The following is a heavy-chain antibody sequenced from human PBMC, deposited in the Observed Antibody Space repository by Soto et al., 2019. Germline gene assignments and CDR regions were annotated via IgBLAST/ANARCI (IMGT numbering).Heavy chain of an antibody. J-gene: IGHJ4*02. Sequence: GASVKVSCKASGGTFSSYTISWVRQAPGQGLEWMGRIIPILGIANYAQKFQGRVTITADKSTSTAYMELSSLRSEDTAVYYCARDLTSGYDILTGYPSPPYFDYWGQGTLVTVSS. D-gene: IGHD3-9*01. CDR1: GGTFSSYT. V-gene: IGHV1-69*04. CDR2: IIPILGIA. CDR3: ARDLTSGYDILTGYPSPPYFDY.